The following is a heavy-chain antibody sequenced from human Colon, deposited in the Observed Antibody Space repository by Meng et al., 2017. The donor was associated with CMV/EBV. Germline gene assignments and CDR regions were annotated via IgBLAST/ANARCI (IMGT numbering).Heavy chain of an antibody. CDR2: VRYDGGDQ. CDR3: EKDARGYAYSIDF. V-gene: IGHV3-30*02. CDR1: GFSFNNNA. D-gene: IGHD5-12*01. Sequence: GGSLRLSWSTSGFSFNNNAMHWVRQAPGKGLEWVALVRYDGGDQKYADSVKGRFIISKDFSNNTVYLFMNRLRAEDSATYFCEKDARGYAYSIDFWGQGTVVTVSS. J-gene: IGHJ4*02.